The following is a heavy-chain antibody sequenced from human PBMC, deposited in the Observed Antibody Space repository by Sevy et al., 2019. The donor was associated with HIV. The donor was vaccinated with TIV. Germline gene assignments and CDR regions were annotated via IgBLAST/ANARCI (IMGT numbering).Heavy chain of an antibody. CDR3: VRAGAFGTYDS. CDR1: GFNFNKYG. V-gene: IGHV3-7*01. D-gene: IGHD3-10*01. J-gene: IGHJ4*02. Sequence: GGCLRLSCAASGFNFNKYGMRWVRQAPGKGLEYVASIKGDGSEKYYMDSVKGRFTISRDNAENSVYLQMNSLRAEDTAVYHCVRAGAFGTYDSWGQGTLVTVSS. CDR2: IKGDGSEK.